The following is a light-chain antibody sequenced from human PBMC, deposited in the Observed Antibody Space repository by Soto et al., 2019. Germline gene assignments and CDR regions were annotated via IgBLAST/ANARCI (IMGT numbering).Light chain of an antibody. Sequence: IVLAQSPGTLSLSPGERATLSCRASQSVSSSYFAWYQQKPGQAPRLLIYGSSNRATGIPDRFSGSGSGTDFTLTISILQPEDCAMYHCQHYGRSPRTFGKGTRLELK. V-gene: IGKV3-20*01. CDR1: QSVSSSY. CDR3: QHYGRSPRT. J-gene: IGKJ5*01. CDR2: GSS.